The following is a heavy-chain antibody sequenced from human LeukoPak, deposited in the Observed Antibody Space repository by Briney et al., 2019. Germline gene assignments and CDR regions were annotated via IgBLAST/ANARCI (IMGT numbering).Heavy chain of an antibody. D-gene: IGHD5-24*01. J-gene: IGHJ6*03. CDR3: ARMFGYNPWYYYYMDV. Sequence: SQTLSLTCSVSGGSINSGNYYWSWIRQHPGKGLEWIGHIYYSGTTYYNPPLKSRVTISVDTSKNQFSLKLSSVTAADTAVYYCARMFGYNPWYYYYMDVWGKGTTVTVSS. CDR2: IYYSGTT. CDR1: GGSINSGNYY. V-gene: IGHV4-31*03.